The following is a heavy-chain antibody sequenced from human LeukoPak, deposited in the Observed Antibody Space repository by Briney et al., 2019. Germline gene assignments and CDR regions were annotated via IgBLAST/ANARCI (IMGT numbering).Heavy chain of an antibody. V-gene: IGHV3-21*01. J-gene: IGHJ4*02. D-gene: IGHD6-19*01. CDR1: GFTFSSYS. Sequence: GGSLRLSCAASGFTFSSYSMNWVRQAPGKGLEWVSSISSSSSYKYYADSVKGRFTISRDNAKNSLYLQMNSLRAEDTAVYYCARDSSGWAHDYWGQGTLVTVSS. CDR3: ARDSSGWAHDY. CDR2: ISSSSSYK.